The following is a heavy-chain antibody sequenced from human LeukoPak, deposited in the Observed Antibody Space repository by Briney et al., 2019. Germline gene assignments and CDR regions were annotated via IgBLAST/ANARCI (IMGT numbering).Heavy chain of an antibody. D-gene: IGHD4-11*01. CDR3: TRRGTTMTPDDY. V-gene: IGHV3-73*01. Sequence: GGSLRLSCAASGFTFSGSAMHWVRQASGKGLEWVGRIRSKANSYATSYDASVKGRFTISRDDSKNTTYLQMNSLKTEDTAIYYCTRRGTTMTPDDYWGQGTLVTVSS. J-gene: IGHJ4*02. CDR2: IRSKANSYAT. CDR1: GFTFSGSA.